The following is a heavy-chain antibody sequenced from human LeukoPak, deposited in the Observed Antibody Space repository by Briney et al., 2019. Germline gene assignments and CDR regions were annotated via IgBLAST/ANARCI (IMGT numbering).Heavy chain of an antibody. V-gene: IGHV3-23*01. Sequence: PGGSLRLSCAASGFTFSSYAMSWVRQAPGKGLEWVSAISGSGGSTYYADSVKGRFTISRDNSKNTLYLQMNSLRAEDTAVYYRAKGGSLYSSGQPLYYFDYWGQGTLVTVSS. CDR3: AKGGSLYSSGQPLYYFDY. J-gene: IGHJ4*02. CDR1: GFTFSSYA. D-gene: IGHD6-19*01. CDR2: ISGSGGST.